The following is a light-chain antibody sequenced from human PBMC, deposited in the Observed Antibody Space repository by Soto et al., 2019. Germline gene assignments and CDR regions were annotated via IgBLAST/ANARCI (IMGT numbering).Light chain of an antibody. V-gene: IGKV3-20*01. Sequence: EIVLTQSPGTLSLSPGERATLSCRASQSVSSSYLAWYQQKPGEAPRLLIYGASSRATGIPDRFSGSGSGTDFTLTISRLEPEDFAVYYCQQYGSSPTFCHGTKLEI. CDR1: QSVSSSY. CDR3: QQYGSSPT. J-gene: IGKJ2*01. CDR2: GAS.